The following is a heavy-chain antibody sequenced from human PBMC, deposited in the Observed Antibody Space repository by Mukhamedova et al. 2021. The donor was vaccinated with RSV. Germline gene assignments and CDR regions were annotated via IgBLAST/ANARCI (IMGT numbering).Heavy chain of an antibody. CDR1: A. V-gene: IGHV3-23*01. CDR2: ISGSGGST. Sequence: AMSWVRQAPGKGLEWVSAISGSGGSTYYADSVKGRFTISRDNSKNTLYLQMNSLRAEDTAVYYCAKCGGVYYDSPPGPWGQGTLVT. D-gene: IGHD3-22*01. CDR3: AKCGGVYYDSPPGP. J-gene: IGHJ4*02.